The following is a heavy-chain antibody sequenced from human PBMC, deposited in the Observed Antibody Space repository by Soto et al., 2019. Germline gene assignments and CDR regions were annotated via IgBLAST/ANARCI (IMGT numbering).Heavy chain of an antibody. CDR2: INPYGGAA. V-gene: IGHV1-46*01. CDR1: GYTFTSTW. Sequence: ASVKVSCKASGYTFTSTWMHWVRQAPGQGLEWMGIINPYGGAATYAEKFQGRVTITRDTSASTAYMELSSLRSEDTAVYYCASSHIAVVPYGMDVWGQGTTVTVSS. J-gene: IGHJ6*02. CDR3: ASSHIAVVPYGMDV. D-gene: IGHD6-19*01.